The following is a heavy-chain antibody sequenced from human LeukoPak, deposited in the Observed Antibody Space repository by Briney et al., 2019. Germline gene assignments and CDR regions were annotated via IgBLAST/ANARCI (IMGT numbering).Heavy chain of an antibody. CDR3: ARRVSRGSYRYYYFDY. CDR2: IIPILGIA. J-gene: IGHJ4*02. CDR1: GGTFSSYA. V-gene: IGHV1-69*04. D-gene: IGHD3-16*02. Sequence: ASVKVSCKASGGTFSSYAISWVRQAPGQGLEWMGRIIPILGIANYAQKFQGRVTITADKSTSTAYMELRSLRSDDTAVYYCARRVSRGSYRYYYFDYWGQGTLVTVSS.